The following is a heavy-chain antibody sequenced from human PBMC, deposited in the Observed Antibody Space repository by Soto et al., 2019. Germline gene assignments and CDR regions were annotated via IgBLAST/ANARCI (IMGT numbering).Heavy chain of an antibody. D-gene: IGHD2-15*01. Sequence: QVQLVQSGAEVKKPGASRKVSCKASGYILTTYGISWVRQAPGQGLEGMGWISPYNDNTNYAQKFQGRVTMTTDTSTSIRYMEWRNLRSAVTSVYYCSRGPPTSCSVCSCYSHYFDCWGQGTLVNVSS. CDR2: ISPYNDNT. J-gene: IGHJ4*02. CDR3: SRGPPTSCSVCSCYSHYFDC. CDR1: GYILTTYG. V-gene: IGHV1-18*01.